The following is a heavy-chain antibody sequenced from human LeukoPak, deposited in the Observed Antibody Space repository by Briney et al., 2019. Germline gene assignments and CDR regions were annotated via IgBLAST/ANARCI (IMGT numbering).Heavy chain of an antibody. Sequence: GGSLRLPCAASGFTFSSYWMHWVRQAPGKGLVWVSRINSDGSSTSYADSVKGRFTISRDNAKNTLYLQMNSLRAEDTAVYYCARDRNSGSYYSDYWGQGTLVTVSS. V-gene: IGHV3-74*01. CDR2: INSDGSST. CDR3: ARDRNSGSYYSDY. J-gene: IGHJ4*02. CDR1: GFTFSSYW. D-gene: IGHD1-26*01.